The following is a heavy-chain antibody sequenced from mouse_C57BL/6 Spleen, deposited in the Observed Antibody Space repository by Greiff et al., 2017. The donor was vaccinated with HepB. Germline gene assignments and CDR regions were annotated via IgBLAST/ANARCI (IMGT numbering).Heavy chain of an antibody. CDR2: IYPGHGDT. J-gene: IGHJ1*03. D-gene: IGHD6-1*01. CDR3: ARLALYFDV. V-gene: IGHV1-82*01. CDR1: CYPFPCSW. Sequence: QFQLQQSGPELVMPGASVTISCKASCYPFPCSWLHWLKQRPGMGLEWIGRIYPGHGDTNYNGKFKGTATLTADKSSSTAYMQLSSLTSEDSAVYFCARLALYFDVGGTGTTVTVSS.